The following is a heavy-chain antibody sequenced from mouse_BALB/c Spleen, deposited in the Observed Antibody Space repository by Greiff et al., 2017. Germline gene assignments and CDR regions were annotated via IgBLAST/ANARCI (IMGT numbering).Heavy chain of an antibody. CDR3: ARDLYRYDDAMDY. D-gene: IGHD2-14*01. V-gene: IGHV3-6*02. CDR1: GYSITSGYY. CDR2: ISYDGSN. Sequence: DVQLQESGPGLVKPSQSLSLTCSVTGYSITSGYYWNWIRQFPGNKLEWMGYISYDGSNNYNPSLKNRISITRDTSKNQFFLKLNSVTTEDTATYYCARDLYRYDDAMDYWGQGTSVTVSS. J-gene: IGHJ4*01.